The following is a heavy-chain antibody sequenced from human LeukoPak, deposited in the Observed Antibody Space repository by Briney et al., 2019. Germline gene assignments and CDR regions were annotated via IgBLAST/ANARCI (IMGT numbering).Heavy chain of an antibody. CDR3: ARGGQWLPGDY. D-gene: IGHD6-19*01. V-gene: IGHV1-18*01. J-gene: IGHJ4*02. CDR2: INSYNGNT. Sequence: ASVKVSCKASGYTFTSYGISWVRQAPGQGLEWVGWINSYNGNTNYAQKFQGRVTMTTDTSTGTAYMELRSLRSDDTAVFYCARGGQWLPGDYWGQGTLVTVSS. CDR1: GYTFTSYG.